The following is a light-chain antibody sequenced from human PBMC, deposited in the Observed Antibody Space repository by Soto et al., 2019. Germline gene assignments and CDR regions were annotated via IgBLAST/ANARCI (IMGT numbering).Light chain of an antibody. J-gene: IGLJ1*01. CDR3: CSYAESFYV. Sequence: QSVLTQPRSVSGSPGQSVTISCTGTNSDVGDYNFVSWYQQYPGKVPKLMIYDVSKRSSGVPDRFSGSKSGNTASLIISVLQAEDEADYYCCSYAESFYVFGTGTKLTVL. CDR2: DVS. V-gene: IGLV2-11*01. CDR1: NSDVGDYNF.